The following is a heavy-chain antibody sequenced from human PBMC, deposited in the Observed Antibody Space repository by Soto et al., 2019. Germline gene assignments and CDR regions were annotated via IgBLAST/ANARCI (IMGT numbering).Heavy chain of an antibody. J-gene: IGHJ5*02. CDR1: GFTFSSYS. CDR2: ISSSSSTI. V-gene: IGHV3-48*02. Sequence: EVQLVESGGGLVQPGGSLRLSCAASGFTFSSYSMNWVRQAPGKGLEWVSYISSSSSTIYYADSVKGRFTISRDNAKNSLYLHMNSLRDEDTAVYYCARGGCSGGSCYSWANWFDPWGQGTLVTVSS. D-gene: IGHD2-15*01. CDR3: ARGGCSGGSCYSWANWFDP.